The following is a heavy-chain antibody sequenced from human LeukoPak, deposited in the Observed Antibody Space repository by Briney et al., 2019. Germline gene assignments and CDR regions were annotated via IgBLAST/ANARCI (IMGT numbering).Heavy chain of an antibody. J-gene: IGHJ3*02. CDR1: GYTFTSYA. Sequence: GASVKVSCKASGYTFTSYAMHWVRQAPGQRLEWMGWINAGNGNTKYSQKFQGRVTITRDTSASTAYMELSSLRSEDTAVYYCAKSVLSGSSGYYDAFDIWGQGTMVTVSS. CDR3: AKSVLSGSSGYYDAFDI. CDR2: INAGNGNT. D-gene: IGHD3-22*01. V-gene: IGHV1-3*01.